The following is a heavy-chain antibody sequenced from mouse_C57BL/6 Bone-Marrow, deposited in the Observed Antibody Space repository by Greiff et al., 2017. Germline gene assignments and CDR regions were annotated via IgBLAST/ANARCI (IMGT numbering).Heavy chain of an antibody. V-gene: IGHV1-72*01. Sequence: QVQLQQPGAELVKPGASVKLSCKASGYTFTSSWLHWVKRRPGRGLAWIGRIDPNSGGTKNNEKFKSKATLTVDNPSSTAYMQLSSLASSDAEVYECAIRDGNYGGFAYWGQGTLVTVSA. CDR1: GYTFTSSW. CDR3: AIRDGNYGGFAY. D-gene: IGHD2-1*01. CDR2: IDPNSGGT. J-gene: IGHJ3*01.